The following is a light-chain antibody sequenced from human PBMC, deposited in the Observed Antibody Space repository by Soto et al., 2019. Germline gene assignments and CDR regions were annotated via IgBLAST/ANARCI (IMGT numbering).Light chain of an antibody. V-gene: IGKV3-15*01. Sequence: EIVLTQSPATLSVSPGERVTLSCRASQSVNNKVAWYQQTPGQAPRVLIYGASTRATGCPARFSGSGSGTEFTLTISSLQSEDFAVYYCQQYNNWPPITFGQGTRLEI. J-gene: IGKJ5*01. CDR1: QSVNNK. CDR3: QQYNNWPPIT. CDR2: GAS.